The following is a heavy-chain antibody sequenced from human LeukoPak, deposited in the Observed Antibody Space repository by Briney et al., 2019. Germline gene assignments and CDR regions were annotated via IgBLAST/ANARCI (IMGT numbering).Heavy chain of an antibody. CDR1: GFTFSGYT. D-gene: IGHD3-16*01. CDR2: ISTTSSNL. V-gene: IGHV3-48*02. Sequence: GGSLRLSCAASGFTFSGYTMNWVRQAPGKGLEWVSYISTTSSNLFYADSVKGRFTISRDNAKNSLYLQMNSLRDEDTAVYYCARDLLYGFDVWGQGTVVTVSS. J-gene: IGHJ3*01. CDR3: ARDLLYGFDV.